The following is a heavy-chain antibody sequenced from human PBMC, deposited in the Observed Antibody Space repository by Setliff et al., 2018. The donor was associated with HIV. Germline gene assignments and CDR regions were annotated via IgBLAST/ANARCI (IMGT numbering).Heavy chain of an antibody. CDR3: AIQGYCSGGSCYLALDY. Sequence: ASVKVSCKASGYTFTSYGISWVRQAPGQGLEWMGWISAYNGNTNYAQKLQGRVTMTTDTSTSTAYMELRSLRSDDTAVYYCAIQGYCSGGSCYLALDYWGQGTLVTVSS. CDR1: GYTFTSYG. CDR2: ISAYNGNT. V-gene: IGHV1-18*01. D-gene: IGHD2-15*01. J-gene: IGHJ4*02.